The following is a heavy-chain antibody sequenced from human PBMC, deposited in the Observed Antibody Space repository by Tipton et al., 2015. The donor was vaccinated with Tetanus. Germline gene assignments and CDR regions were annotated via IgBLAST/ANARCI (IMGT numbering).Heavy chain of an antibody. Sequence: GLVKPSETLSLTCTVSGDSVSGYYWSWIRQPPGKGLEWIGYVYYTGSTNHNPSLKSRVTISMDRSKNQISLQLTSVTAADTAVYYCARGITDGYNRRFDYWGQGARVAVS. CDR1: GDSVSGYY. CDR3: ARGITDGYNRRFDY. D-gene: IGHD5-24*01. J-gene: IGHJ4*02. V-gene: IGHV4-59*02. CDR2: VYYTGST.